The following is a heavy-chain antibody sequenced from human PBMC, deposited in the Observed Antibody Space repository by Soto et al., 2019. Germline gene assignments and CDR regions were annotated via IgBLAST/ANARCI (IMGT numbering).Heavy chain of an antibody. D-gene: IGHD6-19*01. CDR1: GFTFSSYG. J-gene: IGHJ4*02. V-gene: IGHV3-33*01. CDR2: RWYDGSNK. Sequence: GGSLRLSCAAFGFTFSSYGMQWVRQGPGKGLEWVGVRWYDGSNKYYADSVKGRFTISRDNSKNTLYLQMNSLRAEDTAVYYCARAHGRGAGSFDYWGQGTLVTVSS. CDR3: ARAHGRGAGSFDY.